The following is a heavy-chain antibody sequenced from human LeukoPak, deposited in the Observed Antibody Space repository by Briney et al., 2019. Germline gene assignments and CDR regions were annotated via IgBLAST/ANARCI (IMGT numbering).Heavy chain of an antibody. CDR2: IYYSGGT. CDR3: ARQSTMLAARPLYFDY. CDR1: GGSISSSSYY. V-gene: IGHV4-39*01. J-gene: IGHJ4*02. Sequence: SQTLSLTCTVSGGSISSSSYYWGWIRQPPGKGLEWIGSIYYSGGTYYNPSLKSRVTISVDTSKNQFSLKLSSVTAADTAVYYCARQSTMLAARPLYFDYWGQGTLVTVSS. D-gene: IGHD6-6*01.